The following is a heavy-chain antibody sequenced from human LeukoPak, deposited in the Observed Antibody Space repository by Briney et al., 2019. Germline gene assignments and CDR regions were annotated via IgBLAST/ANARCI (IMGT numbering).Heavy chain of an antibody. D-gene: IGHD3-3*01. Sequence: SSETLFLTCAVYGGSFSGYYWSWIRQPPGKGLEWLGEINHSGSTNYNPSLKSRVTISVDTSKNQFSLKLSSVTAADTAVYYCARAYYDFWSGYFDYWGQGTLVTVSS. CDR3: ARAYYDFWSGYFDY. J-gene: IGHJ4*02. CDR1: GGSFSGYY. CDR2: INHSGST. V-gene: IGHV4-34*01.